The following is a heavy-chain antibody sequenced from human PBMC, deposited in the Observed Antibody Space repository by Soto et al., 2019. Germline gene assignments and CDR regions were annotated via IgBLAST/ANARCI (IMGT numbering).Heavy chain of an antibody. CDR1: GFTFDDYA. D-gene: IGHD3-10*01. CDR2: ISWNSGSI. CDR3: AKDRGFGEFAYFDY. V-gene: IGHV3-9*01. Sequence: GGSLRLSCAASGFTFDDYAMHWVRQAPGKGLEWVSGISWNSGSIGYADSVKGRFTISRDNAKNSLYLQMNSLRAEDTALYYCAKDRGFGEFAYFDYWGQGTLVTVSS. J-gene: IGHJ4*02.